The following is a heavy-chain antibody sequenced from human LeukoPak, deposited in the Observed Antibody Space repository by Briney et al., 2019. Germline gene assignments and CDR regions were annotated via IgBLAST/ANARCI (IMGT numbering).Heavy chain of an antibody. Sequence: ASVKVSCKASGGTFSSYAISWVRQAPGQGLEWMGGIIPIFGTANYAQKFQGRVTITADKSTSTAYMELSSLRSEDTAAYYCARDPTTLLWFGELTQGWFDPWGQGTLVTVSS. CDR1: GGTFSSYA. CDR3: ARDPTTLLWFGELTQGWFDP. V-gene: IGHV1-69*06. D-gene: IGHD3-10*01. J-gene: IGHJ5*02. CDR2: IIPIFGTA.